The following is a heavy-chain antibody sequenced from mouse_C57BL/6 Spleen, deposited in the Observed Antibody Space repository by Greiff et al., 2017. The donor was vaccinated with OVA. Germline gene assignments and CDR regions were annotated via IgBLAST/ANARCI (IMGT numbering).Heavy chain of an antibody. CDR3: TTRSTAQATEYYAMDY. Sequence: EVQLQQSGAELVRPGASVKLSCTASGFNIKDDYMHWVKQRPEQGLEWIGWIDPENGDTEYASKFQGKATLTADTSSNTAYLQLSSLKSEDTAVYYCTTRSTAQATEYYAMDYWGQGTSVTVSS. V-gene: IGHV14-4*01. CDR2: IDPENGDT. D-gene: IGHD3-2*02. CDR1: GFNIKDDY. J-gene: IGHJ4*01.